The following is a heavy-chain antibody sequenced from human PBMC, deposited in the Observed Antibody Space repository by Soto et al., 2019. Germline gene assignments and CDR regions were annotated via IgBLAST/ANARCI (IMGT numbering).Heavy chain of an antibody. CDR2: IYYDGST. Sequence: SETLSLTCTVSGASISSSSFYWGWIRQPPGKGLESIANIYYDGSTYYNPSLKSRVTISLDTSKNQFSLKLSSVTAADTAVYYCARANSYGPTASDYWGQGTLVTVSS. J-gene: IGHJ4*02. V-gene: IGHV4-39*01. CDR1: GASISSSSFY. D-gene: IGHD5-18*01. CDR3: ARANSYGPTASDY.